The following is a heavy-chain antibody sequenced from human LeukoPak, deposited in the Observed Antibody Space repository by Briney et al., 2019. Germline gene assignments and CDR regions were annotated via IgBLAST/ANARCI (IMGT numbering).Heavy chain of an antibody. J-gene: IGHJ5*02. Sequence: SGGSLRLSCAASGFTFSNYAMYWVRQPPGKGLEWVLTIDASGGATYYADSVKGRFTISRDNSKNTFYLQMNSLRAEDTAVYFCAKGSGSGWYGWFAPWGQGTLVTVSS. CDR3: AKGSGSGWYGWFAP. CDR2: IDASGGAT. D-gene: IGHD6-19*01. V-gene: IGHV3-23*01. CDR1: GFTFSNYA.